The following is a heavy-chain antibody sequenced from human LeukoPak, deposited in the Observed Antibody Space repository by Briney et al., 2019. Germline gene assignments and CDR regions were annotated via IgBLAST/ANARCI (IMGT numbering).Heavy chain of an antibody. CDR2: IRSKAYGGTT. J-gene: IGHJ4*02. D-gene: IGHD2-2*01. CDR1: GFTFGDYA. CDR3: TRDHSPIVVVPAAPRY. Sequence: GGSLRLSCTASGFTFGDYAMSWVRQAPGKGLEWVGFIRSKAYGGTTEYAASVKGRFTISRDDSKSTAYLQMNSLKTEDTAVYYCTRDHSPIVVVPAAPRYWGQGTLVTVSS. V-gene: IGHV3-49*04.